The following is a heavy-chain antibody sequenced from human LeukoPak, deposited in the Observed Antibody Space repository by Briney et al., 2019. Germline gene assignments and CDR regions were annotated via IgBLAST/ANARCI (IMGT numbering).Heavy chain of an antibody. J-gene: IGHJ6*03. Sequence: GGSLRLSCAASGFTFSSYSMNWVRLAPGKGLEWVSSISGSSSYIYCADSVKGRFTISRDNANNSLYLQMNSLRAEDTAVYYCARVHSGSYQYYYYYYMDVWGKGTTVTVSS. V-gene: IGHV3-21*01. CDR2: ISGSSSYI. D-gene: IGHD1-26*01. CDR1: GFTFSSYS. CDR3: ARVHSGSYQYYYYYYMDV.